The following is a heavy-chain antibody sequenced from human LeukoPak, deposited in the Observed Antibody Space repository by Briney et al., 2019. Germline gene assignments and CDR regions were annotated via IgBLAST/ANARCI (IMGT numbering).Heavy chain of an antibody. D-gene: IGHD5-12*01. V-gene: IGHV3-21*04. CDR2: ISSSSSYI. Sequence: GGSLRLSCAASGFTFSSYSMNWVRQAPGKGLEWVSSISSSSSYIYYADSVKGRFTISRDNAKNSLYLQMNSLRAEDTALYYCAKGVATMLYYGMDVWGQGTTVTVSS. J-gene: IGHJ6*02. CDR3: AKGVATMLYYGMDV. CDR1: GFTFSSYS.